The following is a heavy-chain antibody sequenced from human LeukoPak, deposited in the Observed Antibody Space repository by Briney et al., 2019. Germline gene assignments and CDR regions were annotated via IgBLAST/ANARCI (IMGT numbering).Heavy chain of an antibody. CDR3: ARGFDCSSTSCSCMDV. Sequence: GGSLRLSCAASGFPFSVYYMSWIRQPPGKGLEWVSYIGNSGSDIYYADSVKGRFTISRDNAKNSLYLQMSSLRVEDTAVYYCARGFDCSSTSCSCMDVWGQGTTVTVSS. J-gene: IGHJ6*02. V-gene: IGHV3-11*01. D-gene: IGHD2-2*01. CDR2: IGNSGSDI. CDR1: GFPFSVYY.